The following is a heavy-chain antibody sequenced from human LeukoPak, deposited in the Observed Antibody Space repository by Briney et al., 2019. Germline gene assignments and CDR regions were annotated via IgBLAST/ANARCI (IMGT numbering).Heavy chain of an antibody. CDR3: ARETGDFDS. CDR1: GFTFSSFA. V-gene: IGHV3-23*01. Sequence: GGSLRLSCAASGFTFSSFAMSWVRQAPGKGLEWVSVISGRGDSTYYADSVKGQFTISRDNSKSTVYLQMNSLRAEDTAVYYCARETGDFDSWGQGTLVIVSS. J-gene: IGHJ4*02. CDR2: ISGRGDST. D-gene: IGHD7-27*01.